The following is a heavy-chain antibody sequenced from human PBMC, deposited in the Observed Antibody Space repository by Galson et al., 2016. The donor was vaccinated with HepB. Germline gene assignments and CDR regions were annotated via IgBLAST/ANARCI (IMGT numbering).Heavy chain of an antibody. J-gene: IGHJ4*02. CDR3: VRQALGPVEMDTKTGGGVDY. CDR2: IYYSGRT. Sequence: LSLTCTVSGGSISTSNYYWGWIRHPPGKGLEWIGSIYYSGRTYYNPSLKSRITLSVDTSKSHFSLNLSFVTAEDTAVYYCVRQALGPVEMDTKTGGGVDYWGQGTLLTVSS. CDR1: GGSISTSNYY. D-gene: IGHD1-1*01. V-gene: IGHV4-39*01.